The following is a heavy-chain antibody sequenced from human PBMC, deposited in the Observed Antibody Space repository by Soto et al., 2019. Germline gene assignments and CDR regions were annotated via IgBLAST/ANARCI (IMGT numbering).Heavy chain of an antibody. CDR1: GYTFSAYT. CDR3: ARDTETLGPRANDALDI. V-gene: IGHV1-3*01. CDR2: INAGSGNT. D-gene: IGHD3-3*02. J-gene: IGHJ3*02. Sequence: ASVKVSCKATGYTFSAYTMNWVRQAPGQSLEWMGWINAGSGNTKYSQNFQGRVSITRDTSASTVYMELTGLTSEDTAVYYCARDTETLGPRANDALDIWGQGTMVTFSS.